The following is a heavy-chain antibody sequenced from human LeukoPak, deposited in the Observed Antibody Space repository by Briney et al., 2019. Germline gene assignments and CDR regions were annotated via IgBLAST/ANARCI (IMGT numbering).Heavy chain of an antibody. CDR3: ATSGYPYNAFDI. V-gene: IGHV1-2*02. D-gene: IGHD3-22*01. J-gene: IGHJ3*02. CDR2: IRADSGGT. CDR1: GYTFTGYY. Sequence: ASVKVSCKASGYTFTGYYMHWVRQAPGQGLEWMGWIRADSGGTNYAQRSQGRVTMTRDTSISTAYMDLSRLRSDDTAVYHCATSGYPYNAFDIWGQGTMVTVSS.